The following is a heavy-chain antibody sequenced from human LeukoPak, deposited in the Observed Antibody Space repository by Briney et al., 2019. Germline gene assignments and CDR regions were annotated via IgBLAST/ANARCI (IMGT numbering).Heavy chain of an antibody. D-gene: IGHD6-6*01. Sequence: ASVKVSCKASGYTFTSYGISWVRQAPGQRREWMGWISAYNGNTNYAQKHQGRITMTTDTATSTAYMELRSLRSDDTAVYYCARDYGSIAAPRFDPWGQGTPVTVSS. CDR1: GYTFTSYG. J-gene: IGHJ5*02. CDR3: ARDYGSIAAPRFDP. V-gene: IGHV1-18*01. CDR2: ISAYNGNT.